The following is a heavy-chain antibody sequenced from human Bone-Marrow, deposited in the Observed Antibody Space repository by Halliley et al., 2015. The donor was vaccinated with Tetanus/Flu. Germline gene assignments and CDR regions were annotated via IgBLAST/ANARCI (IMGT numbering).Heavy chain of an antibody. V-gene: IGHV1-69*02. CDR2: ITPLNAGIT. J-gene: IGHJ4*02. D-gene: IGHD2-21*02. Sequence: WMGRITPLNAGITRYAQKFQGRVTITADKSTSTAYMELSSLRSEDTAIYYCATNRVVVTAPLDYWGQGSLVTVSS. CDR3: ATNRVVVTAPLDY.